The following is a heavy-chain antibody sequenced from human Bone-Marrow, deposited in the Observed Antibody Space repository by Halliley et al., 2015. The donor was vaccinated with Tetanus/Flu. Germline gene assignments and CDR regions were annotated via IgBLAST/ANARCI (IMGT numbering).Heavy chain of an antibody. CDR1: GYSFTNYW. CDR3: ARGGWELRNFDY. Sequence: VQLVQSGVEVKKPGESLKISCKGSGYSFTNYWIGWVRQMPGKGLEWMGIIYPGDSDATYSPSFRGQVTISADMSINTAYLQWSSLKASDTAIYFCARGGWELRNFDYWGQGTLVTVSS. V-gene: IGHV5-51*03. CDR2: IYPGDSDA. J-gene: IGHJ4*02. D-gene: IGHD3-10*01.